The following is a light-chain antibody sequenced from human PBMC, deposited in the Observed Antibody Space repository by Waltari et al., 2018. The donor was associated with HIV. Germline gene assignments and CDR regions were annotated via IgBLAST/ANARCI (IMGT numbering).Light chain of an antibody. V-gene: IGLV2-14*01. J-gene: IGLJ2*01. CDR1: SSDVGDYNF. CDR2: EVI. CDR3: GSYTNTTTSVV. Sequence: QSALTQPASVSGSPGQSITISCTGTSSDVGDYNFVSWYQQHPGRAPKLIIYEVIRRPSGVSNRFSGSKSGNTASLTISGLQAEDEADYSGGSYTNTTTSVVFGGGTKLTVL.